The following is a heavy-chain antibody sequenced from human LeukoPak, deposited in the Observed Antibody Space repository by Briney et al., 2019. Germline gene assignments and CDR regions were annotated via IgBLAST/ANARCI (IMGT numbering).Heavy chain of an antibody. V-gene: IGHV4-30-4*01. CDR1: GGSISSGDYY. Sequence: SETLSLTCTVSGGSISSGDYYWSWIRQPPGKGPEWIGNIYYSGSTYYNPSLKSRVTILVDTSKNQFSLKLSSVTAADTAVYYCARGGSGYYDYVWGSYRPYYFDYWGQGTLVTVSS. D-gene: IGHD3-16*02. J-gene: IGHJ4*02. CDR2: IYYSGST. CDR3: ARGGSGYYDYVWGSYRPYYFDY.